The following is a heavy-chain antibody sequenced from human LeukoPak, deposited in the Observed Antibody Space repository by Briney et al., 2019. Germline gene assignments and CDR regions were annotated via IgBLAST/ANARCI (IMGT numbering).Heavy chain of an antibody. CDR2: IYYTGNT. J-gene: IGHJ4*02. CDR1: GGSISNYY. D-gene: IGHD2-15*01. V-gene: IGHV4-59*01. CDR3: ARDGLVVVPESGSDY. Sequence: SETLSLTCTVSGGSISNYYWNWIRQPPGKGLEWIGYIYYTGNTNYNPSLKSRVTISVDTSKNQFSLKLSSVTAADTAVYYCARDGLVVVPESGSDYWGQGTLVTVSS.